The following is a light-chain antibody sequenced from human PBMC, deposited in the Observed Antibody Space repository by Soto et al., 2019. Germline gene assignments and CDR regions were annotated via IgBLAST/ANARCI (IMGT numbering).Light chain of an antibody. J-gene: IGKJ2*01. Sequence: EIVLTQSPGTLSVSPGERATLSCRASQSVSSSYLAWYHQKPGQAPRLLIHGASNRAAGIPDRFSGSGSGTDLTLTISRLEPEDFAVHYSQQYGSSSMYTFGQGTKLEIK. CDR3: QQYGSSSMYT. CDR2: GAS. CDR1: QSVSSSY. V-gene: IGKV3-20*01.